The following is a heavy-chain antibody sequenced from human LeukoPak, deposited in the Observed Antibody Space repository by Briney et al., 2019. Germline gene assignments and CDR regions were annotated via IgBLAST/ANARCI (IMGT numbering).Heavy chain of an antibody. CDR3: ARTRLGTSTSFYFDL. D-gene: IGHD1-26*01. J-gene: IGHJ4*02. CDR2: IRYDGRSE. Sequence: GGSLRLSCAASEFIFSDYDMHWVRQAPGKGLEWVALIRYDGRSEYYSGYMQGRFTISRDNSKNNLLLNMNNLGPEDTAVYFCARTRLGTSTSFYFDLWGQGTLVTVSS. V-gene: IGHV3-30*02. CDR1: EFIFSDYD.